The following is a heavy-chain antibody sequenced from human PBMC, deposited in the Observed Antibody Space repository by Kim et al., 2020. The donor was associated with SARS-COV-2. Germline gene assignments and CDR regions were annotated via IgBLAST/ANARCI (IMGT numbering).Heavy chain of an antibody. CDR3: AREGEGGCFLRAFDI. V-gene: IGHV1-69*13. D-gene: IGHD3-16*01. CDR1: GGTFSSYA. CDR2: IIPIFGTA. Sequence: SVKVSCKASGGTFSSYAISWVRQAPGQGLEWMGGIIPIFGTANYAQKFQGRVPINADESTSTAYMSLSSLRSEDTAVYYCAREGEGGCFLRAFDIWGQGTMVTVSS. J-gene: IGHJ3*02.